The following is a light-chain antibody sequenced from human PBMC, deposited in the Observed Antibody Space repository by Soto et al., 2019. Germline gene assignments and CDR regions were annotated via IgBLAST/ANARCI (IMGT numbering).Light chain of an antibody. CDR3: SSYTSSTNYV. CDR1: SSDVSIYNY. J-gene: IGLJ1*01. V-gene: IGLV2-14*01. Sequence: HSALTQPASVSGSPGQSITISCTGTSSDVSIYNYVSWYQHHPGKAPKLMIYQVTNRPSGVSTRFSGSKSGNTASLTISGLQAEDEADYYCSSYTSSTNYVFGTGTKLTVL. CDR2: QVT.